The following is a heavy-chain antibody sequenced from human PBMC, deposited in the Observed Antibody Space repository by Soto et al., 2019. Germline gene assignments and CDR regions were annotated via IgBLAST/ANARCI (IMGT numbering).Heavy chain of an antibody. V-gene: IGHV6-1*01. J-gene: IGHJ5*02. D-gene: IGHD3-3*01. CDR3: ARSSYDFWSGYYIMFDP. Sequence: SQTLSLTCAISGDSVSSSSAAWNWIRQSPSRGLEWLGRTYYRSKWYNDYAVSVKSRITINPDTSKNQFSLQLNSVTPEDTAVYYCARSSYDFWSGYYIMFDPWGQGTLVTVSS. CDR1: GDSVSSSSAA. CDR2: TYYRSKWYN.